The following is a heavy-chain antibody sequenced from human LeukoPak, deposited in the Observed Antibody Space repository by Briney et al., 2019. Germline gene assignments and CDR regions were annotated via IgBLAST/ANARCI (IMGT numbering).Heavy chain of an antibody. J-gene: IGHJ4*02. Sequence: SVKVSCKASGDTFSSYPFTWVRQAPGQGLEWMGEITPIFGAPNYAQTFQGRVTITADESTSTVFMELSSLRSDDTAVYYCAREGGSRDFDYWGQGTLVTVSS. CDR1: GDTFSSYP. V-gene: IGHV1-69*13. D-gene: IGHD3-10*01. CDR2: ITPIFGAP. CDR3: AREGGSRDFDY.